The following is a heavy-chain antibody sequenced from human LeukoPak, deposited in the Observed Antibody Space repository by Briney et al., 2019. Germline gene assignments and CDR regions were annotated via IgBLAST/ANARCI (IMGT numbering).Heavy chain of an antibody. J-gene: IGHJ3*01. CDR1: GFTRYRFRDTW. CDR3: ATDRGYAFDV. V-gene: IGHV3-74*01. D-gene: IGHD3-10*01. CDR2: INGDGRTI. Sequence: TGGSLRLSCAASGFTRYRFRDTWMHWARQAPGKGLVWVSHINGDGRTIVYADSVKGRFTISRDNAKNTLSLQMDSLRAEDTAVYYCATDRGYAFDVWGQGTMVTVSS.